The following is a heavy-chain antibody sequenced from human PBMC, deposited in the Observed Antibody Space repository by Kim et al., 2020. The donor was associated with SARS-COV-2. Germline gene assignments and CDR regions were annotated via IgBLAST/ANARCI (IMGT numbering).Heavy chain of an antibody. D-gene: IGHD5-18*01. CDR1: GGSISSYY. J-gene: IGHJ4*02. CDR3: ARAESACIQLAY. CDR2: IYYSGST. V-gene: IGHV4-59*01. Sequence: SETLSLTCTVSGGSISSYYWSWIRQPPGKGLEWIGYIYYSGSTNYNPSLKSRVTISVDTSKNQFSLKLSSVTAADTAVYYCARAESACIQLAYWGQGTLVTVSS.